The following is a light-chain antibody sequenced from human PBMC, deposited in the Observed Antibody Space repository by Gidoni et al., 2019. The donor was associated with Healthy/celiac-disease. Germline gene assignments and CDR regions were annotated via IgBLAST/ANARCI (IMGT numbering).Light chain of an antibody. Sequence: QSALTQPASVSGSPGQSITISCTGTSSAVGGYTYVSWYQQHPGKAPKLMLYEVSNRPSGVSNRFSGSKSGNTASLTISGLQAEDEADYYCSSYTSSSTLYVFGTGTKVTVL. J-gene: IGLJ1*01. V-gene: IGLV2-14*01. CDR3: SSYTSSSTLYV. CDR2: EVS. CDR1: SSAVGGYTY.